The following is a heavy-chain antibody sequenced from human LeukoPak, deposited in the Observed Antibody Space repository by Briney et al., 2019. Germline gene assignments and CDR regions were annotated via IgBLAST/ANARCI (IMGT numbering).Heavy chain of an antibody. D-gene: IGHD1-20*01. J-gene: IGHJ3*01. V-gene: IGHV4-59*08. Sequence: SETLSLTCRVSRGSLRSYYWTWIRQPPGKGLEWMGNIYYTGSTKYTPSPTSRVATSVHTTNDQLCLTWSSATTADTAVYYCARPNWTDGRFGAFDFWGQGTMVTVSS. CDR2: IYYTGST. CDR3: ARPNWTDGRFGAFDF. CDR1: RGSLRSYY.